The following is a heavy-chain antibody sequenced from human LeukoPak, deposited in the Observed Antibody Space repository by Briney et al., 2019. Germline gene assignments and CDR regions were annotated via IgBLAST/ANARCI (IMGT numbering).Heavy chain of an antibody. V-gene: IGHV2-5*02. CDR1: GFSLSTSGVG. D-gene: IGHD2-2*02. J-gene: IGHJ4*02. Sequence: SGPTLVNPTQTLTLTCTFSGFSLSTSGVGVGWIRQPPGKALEWLALIYWDDDKRYSPSLKSRLTISKDTSKSQVVLTMTNMDPVDTATYYCARILRDIVVVPAAIPDWGQGTLVTVSS. CDR2: IYWDDDK. CDR3: ARILRDIVVVPAAIPD.